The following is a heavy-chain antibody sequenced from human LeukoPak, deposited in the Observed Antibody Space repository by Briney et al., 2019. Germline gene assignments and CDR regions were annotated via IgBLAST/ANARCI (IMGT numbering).Heavy chain of an antibody. CDR3: ARGHYGMDV. V-gene: IGHV3-11*04. CDR1: GFIFSDYY. Sequence: GGSLRLSCAASGFIFSDYYMGWIRQAPGRGLEWVSYISDTGSNIYYRDSVKGRFTMSRDNAKKSLYLQMNSLRAEDTAVYSCARGHYGMDVWGKGTTVTVSS. CDR2: ISDTGSNI. J-gene: IGHJ6*04.